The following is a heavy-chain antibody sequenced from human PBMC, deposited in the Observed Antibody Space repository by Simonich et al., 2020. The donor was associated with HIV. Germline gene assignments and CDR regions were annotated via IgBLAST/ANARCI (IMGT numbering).Heavy chain of an antibody. D-gene: IGHD1-20*01. J-gene: IGHJ4*02. CDR2: IYYSGST. CDR3: ARHAYNRDY. Sequence: QVQLQVSGPGLVKPSETLSLTCAVSGYSISSGYYWGWIRQPPGKGLEWIGSIYYSGSTYYNPSLKSRVTISVDTSKNQFSLKLSSVTAADTAVYYCARHAYNRDYWGQGTLVTVSS. CDR1: GYSISSGYY. V-gene: IGHV4-38-2*01.